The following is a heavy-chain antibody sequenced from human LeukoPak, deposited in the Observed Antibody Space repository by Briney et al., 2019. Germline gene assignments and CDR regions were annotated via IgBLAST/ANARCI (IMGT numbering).Heavy chain of an antibody. CDR2: IYYSGST. CDR3: ARIVRAHSSSWLKGRNNWFDP. CDR1: SGSISSSSYY. V-gene: IGHV4-39*07. J-gene: IGHJ5*02. D-gene: IGHD6-13*01. Sequence: SETLSLTCTVSSGSISSSSYYWGWIRQPPGKGLEWIGSIYYSGSTYYNPSLKSRVTISVDTSKNQFSLKLSSVTAADTAVYYCARIVRAHSSSWLKGRNNWFDPWGQGTLVTVSS.